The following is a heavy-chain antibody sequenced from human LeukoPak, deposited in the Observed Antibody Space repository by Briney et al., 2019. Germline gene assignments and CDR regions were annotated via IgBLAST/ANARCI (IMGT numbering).Heavy chain of an antibody. CDR2: INHSGST. CDR1: GGSFSGYY. CDR3: AKAVALTRSAFDI. D-gene: IGHD6-19*01. V-gene: IGHV4-34*01. Sequence: SETLSLTCAVYGGSFSGYYWSWIRQPPGKGLEWIGEINHSGSTNYNPSLKSRVTTSVDTSKNQFSLKLSSVTAADTAVYYCAKAVALTRSAFDIWGQGTMVTVSS. J-gene: IGHJ3*02.